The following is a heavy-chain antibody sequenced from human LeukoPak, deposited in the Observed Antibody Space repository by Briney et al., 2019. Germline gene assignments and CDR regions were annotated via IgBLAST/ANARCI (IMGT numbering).Heavy chain of an antibody. CDR3: AKDFVLPAARYFDY. Sequence: GGSLRLSCAASGFTFSSYAMTWVRQAPGKGLECVSSIGGSGASTYYADSVKGRFTISRDNSKNTLYLQMNSLRADDTAVYYCAKDFVLPAARYFDYWGEGTLLSVPS. D-gene: IGHD2-2*01. V-gene: IGHV3-23*01. CDR2: IGGSGAST. J-gene: IGHJ4*02. CDR1: GFTFSSYA.